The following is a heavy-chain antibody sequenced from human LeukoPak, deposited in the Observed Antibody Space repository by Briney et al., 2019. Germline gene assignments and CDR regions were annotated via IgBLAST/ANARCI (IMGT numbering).Heavy chain of an antibody. CDR3: ASSREYYDSSGYYLY. CDR2: INPNSGGT. Sequence: ASVKVSCKASGYTFTGYYMHWVRQAPGQGLEWMGWINPNSGGTNYAQKFRGWVTMTRDTSISTAYMELSRLRSDDTAVYYCASSREYYDSSGYYLYWGQGTLVTVSS. CDR1: GYTFTGYY. V-gene: IGHV1-2*04. D-gene: IGHD3-22*01. J-gene: IGHJ4*02.